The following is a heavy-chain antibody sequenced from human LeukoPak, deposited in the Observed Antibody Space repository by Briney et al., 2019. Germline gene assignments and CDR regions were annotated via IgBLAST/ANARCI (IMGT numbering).Heavy chain of an antibody. CDR3: ARGLLWGFDY. D-gene: IGHD7-27*01. J-gene: IGHJ4*02. V-gene: IGHV4-61*02. Sequence: SETLSLTCTVSGGSISSDDYYWSWIRQPAGKGLEWIGRIYTSGSTNYNPSLKSRVTMSVDTSKNQFSLKLSSVTAADTAVYYCARGLLWGFDYWGQGTLVTVSS. CDR2: IYTSGST. CDR1: GGSISSDDYY.